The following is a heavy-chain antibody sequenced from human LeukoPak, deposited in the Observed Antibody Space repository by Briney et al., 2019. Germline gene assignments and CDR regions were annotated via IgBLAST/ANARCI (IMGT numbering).Heavy chain of an antibody. J-gene: IGHJ4*02. CDR1: GFIFDDYG. V-gene: IGHV3-21*01. D-gene: IGHD6-19*01. CDR2: ITSSSSYI. CDR3: ARGSTYSSGWYTGFDY. Sequence: GGSLRLSCAASGFIFDDYGMTWVRQAPGKGLEWVSSITSSSSYIYYADSVKGRFTISRDNAKKSVYLQMNSLRAEDTAVYYCARGSTYSSGWYTGFDYWGQGTLVTVSS.